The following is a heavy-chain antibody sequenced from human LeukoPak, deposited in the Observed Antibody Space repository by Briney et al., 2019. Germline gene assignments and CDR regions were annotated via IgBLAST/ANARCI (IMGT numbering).Heavy chain of an antibody. J-gene: IGHJ4*02. CDR1: GYSISSGYH. CDR3: ARIVVAGPIDY. D-gene: IGHD6-19*01. Sequence: SETLSLTCAVSGYSISSGYHWGWIRQPSGKGLEWIGSIYHSGSTYYKPSLKSRITISVDTSKNHFSLKLSSVTAADTAVYYCARIVVAGPIDYWGQGTLVTVSS. V-gene: IGHV4-38-2*01. CDR2: IYHSGST.